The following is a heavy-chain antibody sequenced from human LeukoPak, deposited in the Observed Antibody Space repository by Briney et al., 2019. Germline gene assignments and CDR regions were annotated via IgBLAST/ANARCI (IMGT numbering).Heavy chain of an antibody. CDR3: AKLSRQFYYYYYMDV. J-gene: IGHJ6*03. CDR2: ISGSGGST. CDR1: GFTFGSYG. D-gene: IGHD6-19*01. Sequence: GGSLRLSCAASGFTFGSYGMSWVRQAPGKGLEWVSAISGSGGSTYYADSVKGRFTISRDNSKNTLYLQMNSLRAEDTAVYYCAKLSRQFYYYYYMDVWGKGTTVTISS. V-gene: IGHV3-23*01.